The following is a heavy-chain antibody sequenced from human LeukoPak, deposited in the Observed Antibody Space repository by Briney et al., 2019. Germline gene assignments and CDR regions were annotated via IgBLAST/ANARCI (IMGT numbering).Heavy chain of an antibody. V-gene: IGHV4-34*01. CDR3: ARSVETAMVHFDY. D-gene: IGHD5-18*01. CDR2: INHSGST. CDR1: GGSFSGYY. J-gene: IGHJ4*02. Sequence: PSETLSLTCAVYGGSFSGYYWGWIRQPPGKGLEWIGEINHSGSTNYNPSLKSRVTISVDTSKNQFSLKLSSVAAADTAVYYCARSVETAMVHFDYWGQGTLVTVSS.